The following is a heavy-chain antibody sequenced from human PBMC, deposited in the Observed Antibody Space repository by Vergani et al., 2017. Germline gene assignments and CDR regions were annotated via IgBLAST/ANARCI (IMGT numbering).Heavy chain of an antibody. CDR2: IDWDDDK. V-gene: IGHV2-70*01. J-gene: IGHJ6*02. CDR3: ARIWAPRDGYTYYYGMDV. D-gene: IGHD5-24*01. CDR1: GFSLSTSGMC. Sequence: QVTLRESGPALVKPTQTLTLTCTFSGFSLSTSGMCVSWIRQPPGKALEWLALIDWDDDKYYSTSLKTRLTISKDTSKNQVVLTMTNMDPVDTATYYCARIWAPRDGYTYYYGMDVWGQGTTVTVSS.